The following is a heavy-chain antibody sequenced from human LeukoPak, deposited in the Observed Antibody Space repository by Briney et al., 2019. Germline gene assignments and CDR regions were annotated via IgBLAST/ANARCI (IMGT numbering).Heavy chain of an antibody. D-gene: IGHD2-15*01. CDR3: ARDPGIQGPGSVRHYDAFDI. V-gene: IGHV1-18*01. CDR1: GYTFTSYG. CDR2: ISAYNGNT. Sequence: GASVKVSCKASGYTFTSYGISWVRQAPGQGLEWMGWISAYNGNTNYAQKLQGRVTMTTDTSTSTAYMELRSLRSDDTAVYYCARDPGIQGPGSVRHYDAFDIWGQGTMVTVSS. J-gene: IGHJ3*02.